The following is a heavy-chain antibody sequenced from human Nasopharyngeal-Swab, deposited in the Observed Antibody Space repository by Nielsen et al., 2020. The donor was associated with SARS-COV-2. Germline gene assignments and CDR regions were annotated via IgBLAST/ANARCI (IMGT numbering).Heavy chain of an antibody. V-gene: IGHV3-73*01. CDR2: IRSQGNNYAT. CDR3: TRCGGGCYSGRDY. CDR1: GFTFSDSA. D-gene: IGHD2-15*01. Sequence: GGSLRLSCAASGFTFSDSAIHWVRQASGKGLEWVGRIRSQGNNYATAYAASVKGRSTIFRDDPTNTGFLQMNSLKTEDTAVYYCTRCGGGCYSGRDYWGQGTLVTVSS. J-gene: IGHJ4*02.